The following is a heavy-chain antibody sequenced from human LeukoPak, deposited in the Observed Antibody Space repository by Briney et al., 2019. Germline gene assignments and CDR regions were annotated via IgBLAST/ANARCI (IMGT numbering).Heavy chain of an antibody. CDR1: GGSISSYY. CDR2: IYYSGTT. Sequence: PSETLSLTCTVSGGSISSYYWSWIRQPPGKGLEWIGYIYYSGTTNYNPSLKSRVTISVDTSKNQFSLKLSSVTAADTAVYYCARGVYIAAAQYGYWGQGTLVSVSS. D-gene: IGHD6-13*01. CDR3: ARGVYIAAAQYGY. J-gene: IGHJ4*02. V-gene: IGHV4-59*01.